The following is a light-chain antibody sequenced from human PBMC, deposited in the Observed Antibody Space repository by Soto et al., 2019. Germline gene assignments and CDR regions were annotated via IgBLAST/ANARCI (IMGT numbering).Light chain of an antibody. CDR2: GAS. CDR3: QQYGSSPLT. CDR1: QSVSSSY. Sequence: EIVLTQSPGTLSLSPGERATLSCRASQSVSSSYLAWYQQKPGQAPRLLIYGASSRATGLPDRFSGSGSGTDFTLTISRLEPEDFAVCYCQQYGSSPLTFGGGTKVEIK. V-gene: IGKV3-20*01. J-gene: IGKJ4*01.